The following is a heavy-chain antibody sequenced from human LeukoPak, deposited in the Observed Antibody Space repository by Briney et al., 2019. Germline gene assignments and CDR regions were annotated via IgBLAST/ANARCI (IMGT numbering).Heavy chain of an antibody. CDR3: AREVRGVIIYAFDI. D-gene: IGHD3-10*01. Sequence: PGGSLRLSCAAYGFTFSSYWMSWVRQAPGKGLEWVANIKQDGSEKYYVDSVNGPFTISRDNAKNSLYLQMNSLRAEDTAVYYCAREVRGVIIYAFDIWGQGTMVTASS. CDR2: IKQDGSEK. J-gene: IGHJ3*02. CDR1: GFTFSSYW. V-gene: IGHV3-7*01.